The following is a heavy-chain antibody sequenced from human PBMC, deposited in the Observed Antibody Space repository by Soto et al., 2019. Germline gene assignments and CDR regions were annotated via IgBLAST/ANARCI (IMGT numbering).Heavy chain of an antibody. Sequence: ASVKVSCKASGYIFTRYAMHWVRQAPGQRLEWMGWIDAGNGNTKYSPNLQGRVTITRDTSATTAYMELSSLRSEDTAVYYCARDRNYDSSGYYAYWGQGTQVTSPQ. J-gene: IGHJ4*02. CDR1: GYIFTRYA. D-gene: IGHD3-22*01. CDR2: IDAGNGNT. CDR3: ARDRNYDSSGYYAY. V-gene: IGHV1-3*01.